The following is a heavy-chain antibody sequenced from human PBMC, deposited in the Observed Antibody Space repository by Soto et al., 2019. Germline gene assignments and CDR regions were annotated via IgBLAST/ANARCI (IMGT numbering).Heavy chain of an antibody. CDR2: ISAYNGNT. J-gene: IGHJ5*02. CDR3: ARDQEGITMIVGGT. D-gene: IGHD3-22*01. CDR1: GDIFTSYG. Sequence: QVQLVQSGAEVKKPGASVKVSCKASGDIFTSYGISWVRQAPGQGLEWMGWISAYNGNTNHAQTFQGRVTMTTDTLXSTAYMELRSLRSDDTAVYYCARDQEGITMIVGGTWAQGTLVTVSS. V-gene: IGHV1-18*01.